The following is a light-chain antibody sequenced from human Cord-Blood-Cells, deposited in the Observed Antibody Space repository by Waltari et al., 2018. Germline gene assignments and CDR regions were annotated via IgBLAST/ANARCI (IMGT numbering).Light chain of an antibody. Sequence: DIVMTQSPLSLPVTPGEPASISCRSSQSLLHSNGYNYLDWYLQKPGQSPQLLVHLGSNRSSGGPDRFSGSGSGTDFTLKISRVEAEDVGVYYCMQALQTPWTFGQWTKVEIK. V-gene: IGKV2-28*01. CDR1: QSLLHSNGYNY. CDR3: MQALQTPWT. CDR2: LGS. J-gene: IGKJ1*01.